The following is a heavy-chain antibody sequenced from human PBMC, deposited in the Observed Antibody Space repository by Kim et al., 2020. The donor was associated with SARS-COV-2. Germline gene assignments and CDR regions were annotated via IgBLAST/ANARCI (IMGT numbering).Heavy chain of an antibody. D-gene: IGHD2-21*02. V-gene: IGHV3-30*18. J-gene: IGHJ6*02. CDR2: MSYDESNK. CDR3: VKDPGKDRATVGMDV. CDR1: GFTFSNYG. Sequence: GGSLRLSCAASGFTFSNYGMHWVRQAPGKGLEWVTVMSYDESNKYYADSVKGRFTISRDKSKNTMYLQMNSLRPEDTAVYYCVKDPGKDRATVGMDVWGQGTTVTVSS.